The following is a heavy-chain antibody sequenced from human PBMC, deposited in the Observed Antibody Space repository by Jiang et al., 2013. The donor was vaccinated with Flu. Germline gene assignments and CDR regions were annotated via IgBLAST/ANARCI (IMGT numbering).Heavy chain of an antibody. V-gene: IGHV2-5*02. J-gene: IGHJ4*02. CDR1: GFSLSATAVG. Sequence: TLTLTCSFSGFSLSATAVGVAWIRQPPGKALEWLALIYWDGDKRYSPSLRSRLTITKDTSKNQVVLTMANVDPVDTATYYCAHKPYYSGSGSYYNVWGQGTLVTVSS. D-gene: IGHD3-10*01. CDR3: AHKPYYSGSGSYYNV. CDR2: IYWDGDK.